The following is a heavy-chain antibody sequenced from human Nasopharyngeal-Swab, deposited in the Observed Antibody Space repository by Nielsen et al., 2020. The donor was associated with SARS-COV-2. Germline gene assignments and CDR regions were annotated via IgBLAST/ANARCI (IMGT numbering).Heavy chain of an antibody. V-gene: IGHV1-2*06. CDR3: ARVGPSGYYYGMDV. J-gene: IGHJ6*02. Sequence: WVRQAPGQGLEWMGRINPNSGGTNYAQKFQGRVTMIRDTSISTAYMELSRLRSDDTAVYYCARVGPSGYYYGMDVWGQGTTVTVSS. CDR2: INPNSGGT. D-gene: IGHD1-26*01.